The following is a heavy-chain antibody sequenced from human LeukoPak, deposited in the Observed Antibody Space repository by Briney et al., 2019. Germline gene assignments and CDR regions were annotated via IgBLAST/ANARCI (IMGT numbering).Heavy chain of an antibody. CDR1: GYTFTDYY. Sequence: EASVKVSCKASGYTFTDYYMHWVRQAPGQGVEWMGWINIISRGTNYAQNFQGRVTMTRETSISTAYMELNRLRSDDTAVYYCARERRGIDRAFDIWGQGTMVTVSS. V-gene: IGHV1-2*02. CDR2: INIISRGT. CDR3: ARERRGIDRAFDI. J-gene: IGHJ3*02. D-gene: IGHD2/OR15-2a*01.